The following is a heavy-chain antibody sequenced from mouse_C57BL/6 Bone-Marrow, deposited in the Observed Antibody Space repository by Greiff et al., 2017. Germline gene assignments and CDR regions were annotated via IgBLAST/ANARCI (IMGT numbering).Heavy chain of an antibody. CDR3: ARITTVVATDY. Sequence: QVQLKESGAELVKPGASVKISCKASGYAFSSYWMNWVKQRPGKGLEWLGQISPGDGDTNYNGKFKGKATLTADKFSSIDYMQISSLTSESSAVYFSARITTVVATDYCGPDAAVTVSS. CDR1: GYAFSSYW. J-gene: IGHJ2*01. V-gene: IGHV1-80*01. D-gene: IGHD1-1*01. CDR2: ISPGDGDT.